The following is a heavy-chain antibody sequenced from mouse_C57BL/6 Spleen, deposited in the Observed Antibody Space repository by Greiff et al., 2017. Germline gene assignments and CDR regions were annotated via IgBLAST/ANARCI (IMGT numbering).Heavy chain of an antibody. CDR1: GYAFTNYL. D-gene: IGHD1-1*01. J-gene: IGHJ4*01. V-gene: IGHV1-54*01. CDR3: ARDYYGSSYHYSMDY. CDR2: INPGSGGT. Sequence: QVQLQQSGAELVRPGTSVKVSCKASGYAFTNYLIEWVKQRPGQGLEWIGVINPGSGGTNYNEKFKGKATLTADKSSSTASMQLSSLTSEDSAVYFCARDYYGSSYHYSMDYWGQGTSVTVSS.